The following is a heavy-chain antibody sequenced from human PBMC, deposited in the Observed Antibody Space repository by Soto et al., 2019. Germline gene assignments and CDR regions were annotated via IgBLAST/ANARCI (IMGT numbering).Heavy chain of an antibody. CDR2: IKQDGSEK. J-gene: IGHJ6*02. Sequence: GGSLRLSCAASGFTFSSYWMSWVRQAPGKGLEWAANIKQDGSEKYYVDSVKGRFTISRDNAKNSLYLQMNSLRAEDTAVYYCARDQLDYYYYYCGMDVWGQGTTVTVSS. V-gene: IGHV3-7*01. CDR3: ARDQLDYYYYYCGMDV. CDR1: GFTFSSYW. D-gene: IGHD1-1*01.